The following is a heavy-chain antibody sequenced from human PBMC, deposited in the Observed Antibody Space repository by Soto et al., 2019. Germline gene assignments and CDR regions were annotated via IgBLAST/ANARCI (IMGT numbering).Heavy chain of an antibody. D-gene: IGHD6-13*01. CDR3: AREGSRGWFVY. V-gene: IGHV1-18*01. CDR2: ISPYNGNT. Sequence: QVQLVQSGAEVKKPGASVKVSCKASGYTFTSYGFSWVRQAPGQGLEWMGWISPYNGNTNYAKKLQGRLTMTTDTPTSTAYMELRSLISDDTAVYYSAREGSRGWFVYWGQGSLVTVPS. CDR1: GYTFTSYG. J-gene: IGHJ5*01.